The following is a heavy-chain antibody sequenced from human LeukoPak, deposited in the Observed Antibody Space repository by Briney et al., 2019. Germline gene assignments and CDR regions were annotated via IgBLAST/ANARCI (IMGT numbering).Heavy chain of an antibody. D-gene: IGHD6-13*01. CDR1: GGSISSSSYY. CDR3: ARRWRRNWFDP. V-gene: IGHV4-39*01. CDR2: IYYSGST. J-gene: IGHJ5*02. Sequence: KPSETLSLTCTVSGGSISSSSYYWGWIRQPPGKGLEWIGSIYYSGSTYYNPSLKSRVTISVDTSKNQFSLKLSSVTAADTAVYYCARRWRRNWFDPWGQGTLVTVSS.